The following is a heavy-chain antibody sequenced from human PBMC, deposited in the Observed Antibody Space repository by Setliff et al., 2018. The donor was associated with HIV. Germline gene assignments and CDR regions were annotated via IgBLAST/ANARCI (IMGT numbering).Heavy chain of an antibody. CDR2: IYTSGNT. CDR1: GVSISNYY. J-gene: IGHJ4*02. Sequence: SETLSLTCTVSGVSISNYYWSWIRQPAGKGLEWIGRIYTSGNTNYNPSLKSRVTMSVDTSKKQFSLKLTSVTAADTAVYYRAGHFYYSGSGIWAGLDSWGQGTLVTVSS. CDR3: AGHFYYSGSGIWAGLDS. V-gene: IGHV4-4*07. D-gene: IGHD3-10*01.